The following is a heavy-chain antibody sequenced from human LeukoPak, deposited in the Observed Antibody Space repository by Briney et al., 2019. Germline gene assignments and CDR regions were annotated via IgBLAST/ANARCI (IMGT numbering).Heavy chain of an antibody. Sequence: GGSLRLSCAASGFTFSIYYMSWVRQAPGKGLEWVANIKQDGSEKKYMDSVKGRFTISRDNPKNSLYLQMNSLSAEDTAVYYCARTDSGTYDYWGQGTLVTVSS. CDR2: IKQDGSEK. V-gene: IGHV3-7*01. J-gene: IGHJ4*02. CDR3: ARTDSGTYDY. CDR1: GFTFSIYY. D-gene: IGHD1-26*01.